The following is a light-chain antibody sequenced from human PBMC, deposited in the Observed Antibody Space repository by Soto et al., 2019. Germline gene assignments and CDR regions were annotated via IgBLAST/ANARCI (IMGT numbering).Light chain of an antibody. CDR2: DVS. V-gene: IGLV2-14*03. Sequence: QSALTQPASVSGSPGQSITISCTGTSSDVGAYTFVSWYQQHPDKVPKLMIFDVSRRPSGVSDRFSGSKSGNTASLTISGIKPEDEADYYCSSYTSSSTHVFGSGTKLTVL. CDR1: SSDVGAYTF. J-gene: IGLJ1*01. CDR3: SSYTSSSTHV.